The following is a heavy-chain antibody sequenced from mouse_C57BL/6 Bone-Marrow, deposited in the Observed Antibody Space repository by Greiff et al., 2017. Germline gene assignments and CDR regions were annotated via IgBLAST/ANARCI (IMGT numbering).Heavy chain of an antibody. V-gene: IGHV1-15*01. D-gene: IGHD1-1*01. J-gene: IGHJ3*01. CDR2: IDPETGGT. CDR3: TRSGLLRTWFAY. CDR1: GYTFTDYE. Sequence: QVQLKESGAELVRPGASVTLSCKASGYTFTDYEMHWVKQTPVHGLEWIGAIDPETGGTAYNQKFKGQAILTADKSSSTAYMELFSLTSEDSAVYYCTRSGLLRTWFAYWGQGTLVTVSA.